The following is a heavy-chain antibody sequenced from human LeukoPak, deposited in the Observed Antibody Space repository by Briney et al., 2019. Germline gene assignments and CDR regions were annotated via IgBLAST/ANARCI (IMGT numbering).Heavy chain of an antibody. CDR1: GFTFSDYY. J-gene: IGHJ4*02. D-gene: IGHD6-19*01. CDR2: ISSRTSDT. V-gene: IGHV3-11*06. CDR3: ARAIAVAGPYYFDY. Sequence: SGGSLRLSCAASGFTFSDYYMSWIRQAPGKGLEWVSYISSRTSDTNYVDSVKGRFTISRDNAKNSLYLQMNSLRAEDTAVYYCARAIAVAGPYYFDYWGQGTLVTVSS.